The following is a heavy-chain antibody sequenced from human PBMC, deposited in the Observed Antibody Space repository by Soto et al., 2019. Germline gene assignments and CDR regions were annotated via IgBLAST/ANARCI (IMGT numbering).Heavy chain of an antibody. D-gene: IGHD3-3*01. CDR2: ISGSGGST. V-gene: IGHV3-23*01. Sequence: PGGSLRLSCAASGFTFSSYAMSWVRQAPGKGLEWVSAISGSGGSTYYADSVKGRFTISRDNSKNTLYLQMNSLRAEDTAVYYCAKGKDNWSGYSVRVLGWFDPWGQGTLVTVSS. J-gene: IGHJ5*02. CDR3: AKGKDNWSGYSVRVLGWFDP. CDR1: GFTFSSYA.